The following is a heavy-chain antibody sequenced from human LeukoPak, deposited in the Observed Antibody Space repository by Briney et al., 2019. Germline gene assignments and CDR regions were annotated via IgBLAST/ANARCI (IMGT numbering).Heavy chain of an antibody. J-gene: IGHJ3*02. CDR2: ISGRGGST. Sequence: PGGSLRLSCAASGFTFSSYAMSWVRQAPGKGLEWVSAISGRGGSTYYADSVKGRFTISRDNSKNTLYLQMNSLRAEDTAVYYCAKDKKITNDAFDIWGQGTMVTVSS. CDR3: AKDKKITNDAFDI. V-gene: IGHV3-23*01. CDR1: GFTFSSYA.